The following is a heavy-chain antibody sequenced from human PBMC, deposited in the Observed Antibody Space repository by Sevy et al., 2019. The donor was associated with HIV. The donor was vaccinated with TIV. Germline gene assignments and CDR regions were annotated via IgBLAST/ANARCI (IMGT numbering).Heavy chain of an antibody. CDR2: ISYDGTYR. CDR3: AKNRPPGGSYFSRHGMDV. D-gene: IGHD1-26*01. Sequence: GGSLRLSCTASGFTFSTYDIHWVRQAPGKGLEWVAIISYDGTYRYYSDSVRGRFSMSSYNSKNTAYLQMSGLSVEDTAVYYCAKNRPPGGSYFSRHGMDVWGRGTTVTVSS. V-gene: IGHV3-30*18. J-gene: IGHJ6*02. CDR1: GFTFSTYD.